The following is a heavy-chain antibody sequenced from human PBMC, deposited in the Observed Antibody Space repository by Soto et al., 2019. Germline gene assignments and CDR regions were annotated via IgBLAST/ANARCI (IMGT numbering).Heavy chain of an antibody. J-gene: IGHJ4*02. V-gene: IGHV1-2*02. CDR3: ARSRRSGYSGYSDY. CDR2: INPNSGGT. Sequence: ASVKVSCKASGYTFTGYYMHWVRQAPGQGLEWMGWINPNSGGTNYAQKFQGRVTMTRDTSISTAYMELSRLRSDDTAVYYCARSRRSGYSGYSDYWGQGTLVTVSS. CDR1: GYTFTGYY. D-gene: IGHD5-12*01.